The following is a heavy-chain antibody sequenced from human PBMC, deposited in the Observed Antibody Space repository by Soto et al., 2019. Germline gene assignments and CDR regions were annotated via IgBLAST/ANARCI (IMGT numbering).Heavy chain of an antibody. J-gene: IGHJ6*03. V-gene: IGHV3-23*01. D-gene: IGHD3-10*01. Sequence: GGSLRLSCAASGFTFSSYAMSWVRQAPGKGLEWVSAISGSGGSTYYADSVKGRFTISRDNSKNTLYLQMNSLRAEDTAAYYCATELLWFGELFGDMDVWGKGTTVTVSS. CDR2: ISGSGGST. CDR3: ATELLWFGELFGDMDV. CDR1: GFTFSSYA.